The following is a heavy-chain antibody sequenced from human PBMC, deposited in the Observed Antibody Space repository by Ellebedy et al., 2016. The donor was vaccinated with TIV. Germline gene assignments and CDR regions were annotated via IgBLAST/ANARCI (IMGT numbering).Heavy chain of an antibody. V-gene: IGHV3-23*01. CDR2: ISGSGGST. J-gene: IGHJ6*02. CDR1: GFTFSSYA. CDR3: AKGGDILTGYYYYYGMDV. Sequence: GGSLRLXXAASGFTFSSYAMSWVRQAPGKGLEWVSAISGSGGSTYYADSVKGRFTISRDNSKNTLYLQMNSLRAEDTAVYYCAKGGDILTGYYYYYGMDVWGQGTTVTVSS. D-gene: IGHD3-9*01.